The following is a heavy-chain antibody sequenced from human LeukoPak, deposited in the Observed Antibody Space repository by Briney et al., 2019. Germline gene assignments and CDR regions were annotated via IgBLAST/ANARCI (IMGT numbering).Heavy chain of an antibody. Sequence: GGSLRLSCAASGFTFSSYAMHWVRQAPGKGLEWVAVISYDGSNKYYADSVKGRFTISRDNSKNTLYLQMNSLRAEDTAVYYCARDRDYQLLFGYWGQGTLVTVSS. V-gene: IGHV3-30-3*01. CDR1: GFTFSSYA. J-gene: IGHJ4*02. D-gene: IGHD2-2*01. CDR2: ISYDGSNK. CDR3: ARDRDYQLLFGY.